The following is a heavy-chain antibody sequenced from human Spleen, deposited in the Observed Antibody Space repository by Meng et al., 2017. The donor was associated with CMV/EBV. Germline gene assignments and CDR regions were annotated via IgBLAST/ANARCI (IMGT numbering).Heavy chain of an antibody. CDR2: IGGSGDNT. CDR1: GFTFDDYA. CDR3: AKGTNIVATPLFDF. V-gene: IGHV3-23*01. J-gene: IGHJ4*02. Sequence: GESLKISCAASGFTFDDYAMHWVRQAPGKGLEWVSTIGGSGDNTYYADSVKGRFTISRDNSKNTLYLQMNSLRAEDTAIYYCAKGTNIVATPLFDFWGQGSLVTVSS. D-gene: IGHD5-12*01.